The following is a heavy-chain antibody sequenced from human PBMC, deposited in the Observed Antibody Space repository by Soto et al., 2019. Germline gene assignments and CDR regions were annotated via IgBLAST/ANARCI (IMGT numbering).Heavy chain of an antibody. CDR3: ARSHGSGSYYRTPNYYYGMDV. J-gene: IGHJ6*02. D-gene: IGHD3-10*01. CDR1: GYSFTSYW. CDR2: IYPGDSDT. Sequence: PGESLKISCKGSGYSFTSYWIGWVRQMPGKGLEWMGIIYPGDSDTRYSPSFQGQVTISADKSISTAYLQWSSLKASDTAMYYCARSHGSGSYYRTPNYYYGMDVWGQGTTVTVSS. V-gene: IGHV5-51*01.